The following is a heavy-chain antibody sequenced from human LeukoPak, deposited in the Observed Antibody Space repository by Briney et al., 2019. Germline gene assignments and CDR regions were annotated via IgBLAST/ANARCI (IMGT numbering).Heavy chain of an antibody. CDR2: IRSKANSYAT. Sequence: GGSLRLSCAASGFTFSGSAMHWVRQASGKGLEWVGRIRSKANSYATAYAASVKGRFTISRDDSTNTAYLQMNSLKTEDTAVYYCSRHSVYYDSSIWGQGTMVTVSS. CDR1: GFTFSGSA. D-gene: IGHD3-22*01. J-gene: IGHJ3*02. V-gene: IGHV3-73*01. CDR3: SRHSVYYDSSI.